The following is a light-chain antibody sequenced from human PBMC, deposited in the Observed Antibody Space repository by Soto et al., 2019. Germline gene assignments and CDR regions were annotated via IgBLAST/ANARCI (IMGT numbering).Light chain of an antibody. V-gene: IGLV2-18*02. CDR2: EVT. Sequence: QSALTQPPSVSGSPGQSVTISCTGTSSDVGYYNRVSWYQQPPGTAPKLMIYEVTNRPSGVPDRFSASKSGNTASLTISGLQAEDEADYYCSSLTPRSTYVFGTGTKLTAL. CDR3: SSLTPRSTYV. J-gene: IGLJ1*01. CDR1: SSDVGYYNR.